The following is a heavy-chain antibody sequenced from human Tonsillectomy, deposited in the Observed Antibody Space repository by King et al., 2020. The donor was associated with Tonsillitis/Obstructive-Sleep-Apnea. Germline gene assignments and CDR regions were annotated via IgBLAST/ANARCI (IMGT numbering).Heavy chain of an antibody. CDR1: GGSISSGGYY. J-gene: IGHJ4*02. D-gene: IGHD3-22*01. CDR2: IYFSGST. CDR3: ARVSPYYYDSSGYYDY. Sequence: VQLQESGPGLVKPSQTLSLTCTVSGGSISSGGYYWSWIRQHPGEGLEWIGYIYFSGSTYYNPSLKSRVTISVDTSKNQFSLKLSSVTAADTAVDYCARVSPYYYDSSGYYDYWGQGTLVTVSS. V-gene: IGHV4-31*03.